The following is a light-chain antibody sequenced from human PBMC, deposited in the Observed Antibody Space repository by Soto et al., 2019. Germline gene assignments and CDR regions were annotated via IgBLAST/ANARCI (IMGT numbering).Light chain of an antibody. Sequence: QSVLTQPLSVSGAPGQRITISCTGSSSHIGANSDVHWYQQLPGTAPKLLIYGNSNRPSGVPDRFSGSKSGTSASLVITGLQAEDEADYYCQSYDSSLSGPNVFGTGTKVTVL. CDR2: GNS. CDR1: SSHIGANSD. V-gene: IGLV1-40*01. CDR3: QSYDSSLSGPNV. J-gene: IGLJ1*01.